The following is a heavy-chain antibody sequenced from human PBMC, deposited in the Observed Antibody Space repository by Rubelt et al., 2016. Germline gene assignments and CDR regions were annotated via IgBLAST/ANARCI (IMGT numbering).Heavy chain of an antibody. D-gene: IGHD3-10*01. CDR3: ASTSMVRGAPYYFDY. CDR1: GGSISSYY. CDR2: IYYSGNT. Sequence: QVQLQESGPGLVKPSETLSLTCTVSGGSISSYYWSWIRQPPGKGLEWIGYIYYSGNTNYNPSRKCRVTISVDTSKNQFSLKLSSVTAADTAVYYCASTSMVRGAPYYFDYWGQGTLVTVSS. V-gene: IGHV4-59*08. J-gene: IGHJ4*02.